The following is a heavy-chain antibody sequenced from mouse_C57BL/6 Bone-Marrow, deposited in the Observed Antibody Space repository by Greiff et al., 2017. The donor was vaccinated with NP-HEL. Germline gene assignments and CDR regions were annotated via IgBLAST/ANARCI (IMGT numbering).Heavy chain of an antibody. J-gene: IGHJ3*01. V-gene: IGHV2-2*01. CDR1: GFSLTSYG. CDR3: ARRRGSGCSY. Sequence: VQLQQSGPGLVQPSQCLSITCTVSGFSLTSYGVHWVRQSPGKGLEWLGVIWSGGSTDYNAAFISRLSISKDNSKGQVFFKMNSLQADDTAIYYCARRRGSGCSYWGQGTLVTVAA. CDR2: IWSGGST.